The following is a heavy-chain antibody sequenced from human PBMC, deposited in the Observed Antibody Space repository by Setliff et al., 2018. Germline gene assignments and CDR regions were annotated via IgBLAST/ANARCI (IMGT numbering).Heavy chain of an antibody. D-gene: IGHD3-9*01. CDR1: GYTLTELS. J-gene: IGHJ3*02. CDR2: FDPEDGET. Sequence: ASVKVSCKVSGYTLTELSMHWVRQAPGKGLEWMGGFDPEDGETIYAQTFQGRVTMTEDTSTDTAYMELSSLRSEDTAVYYCATESLLRYFDLVGNPYAFDIWGQGTMVTVSS. CDR3: ATESLLRYFDLVGNPYAFDI. V-gene: IGHV1-24*01.